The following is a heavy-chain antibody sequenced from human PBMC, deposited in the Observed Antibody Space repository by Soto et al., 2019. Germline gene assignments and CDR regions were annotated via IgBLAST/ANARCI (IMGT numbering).Heavy chain of an antibody. CDR2: IRSKANSYAT. CDR1: GFTFSGSA. Sequence: PGGSLRLSCAASGFTFSGSAMHWVRQASGKGLQWVGRIRSKANSYATSYDASVKGRFTISRDDSKNTAYLQMNSLRTEDTAVYYCTRRYFYDSSGYYMIDYRGQRTPVPVSS. CDR3: TRRYFYDSSGYYMIDY. D-gene: IGHD3-22*01. V-gene: IGHV3-73*01. J-gene: IGHJ4*02.